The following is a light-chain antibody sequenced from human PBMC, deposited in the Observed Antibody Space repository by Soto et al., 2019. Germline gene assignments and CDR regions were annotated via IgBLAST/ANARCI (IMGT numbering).Light chain of an antibody. Sequence: EIVLTQSPGTLSLSPGEIATLSCRASQSVSSSYLAWYQQKPGQAPRLLIYGASNRAAGIPDRFSGSGSGTDFTLTISRLEPEDFAVYFCQQYGSSPLTFGQGTKVEIK. CDR3: QQYGSSPLT. CDR2: GAS. J-gene: IGKJ1*01. CDR1: QSVSSSY. V-gene: IGKV3-20*01.